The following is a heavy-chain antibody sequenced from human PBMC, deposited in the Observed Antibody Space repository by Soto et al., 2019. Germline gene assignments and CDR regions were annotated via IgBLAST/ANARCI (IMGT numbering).Heavy chain of an antibody. D-gene: IGHD6-19*01. Sequence: QVQLQESGPGLVKPSETLSLTCTVSGGSISSYYWSWIRQPPGKGLEWIGYIYYSGSTNYNPSLESRVTTSVDTSKNQFSLKLSSVTAADTAVYYCATHGIAVVDLSWFDPWGQGTLVTVSS. CDR1: GGSISSYY. J-gene: IGHJ5*02. V-gene: IGHV4-59*08. CDR2: IYYSGST. CDR3: ATHGIAVVDLSWFDP.